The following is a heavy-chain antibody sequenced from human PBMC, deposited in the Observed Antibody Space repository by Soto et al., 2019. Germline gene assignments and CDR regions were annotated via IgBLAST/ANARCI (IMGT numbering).Heavy chain of an antibody. V-gene: IGHV3-74*01. CDR2: ISSDGSTT. Sequence: EVQLVESGGGLVQSGGSLRLSCAASGFTFSTYWMHWVRQGPGKGLVWVSRISSDGSTTIYADSVKGRFTISRDNAKNTLYLQMTSLRVEDTALYYCVREQPAPYSDFWSRRSGWFDPWGQGTLVTVSS. CDR1: GFTFSTYW. D-gene: IGHD3-3*01. J-gene: IGHJ5*02. CDR3: VREQPAPYSDFWSRRSGWFDP.